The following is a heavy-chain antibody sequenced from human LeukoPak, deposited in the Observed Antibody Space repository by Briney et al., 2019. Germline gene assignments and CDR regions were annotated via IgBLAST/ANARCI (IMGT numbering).Heavy chain of an antibody. CDR3: ARDLEDQSSGWYADYYYYGMDV. Sequence: GGSLRLSCAASGFTFSSYAMHWVRQAPDKGLEGVAVIWYDGGNKYYADSVKGRFTISRDNSKNTLYLQMNSLRAEDTAVYYCARDLEDQSSGWYADYYYYGMDVWGQGTTVTVSS. J-gene: IGHJ6*02. V-gene: IGHV3-33*01. D-gene: IGHD6-19*01. CDR2: IWYDGGNK. CDR1: GFTFSSYA.